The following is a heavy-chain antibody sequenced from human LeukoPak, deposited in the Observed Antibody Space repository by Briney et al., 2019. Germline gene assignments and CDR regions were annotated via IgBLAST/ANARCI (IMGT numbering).Heavy chain of an antibody. Sequence: PSETLSLTCTVSGGSISSYYWSWIRQPPGKGLEWIGYIYYSGSTNYNPSLKSRVTISVDTSKNQFSLKLSSVTAADTAVYYCARGRDSSSWRTYWYFDLWGRGTLVTVSS. CDR2: IYYSGST. V-gene: IGHV4-59*01. CDR3: ARGRDSSSWRTYWYFDL. CDR1: GGSISSYY. D-gene: IGHD6-13*01. J-gene: IGHJ2*01.